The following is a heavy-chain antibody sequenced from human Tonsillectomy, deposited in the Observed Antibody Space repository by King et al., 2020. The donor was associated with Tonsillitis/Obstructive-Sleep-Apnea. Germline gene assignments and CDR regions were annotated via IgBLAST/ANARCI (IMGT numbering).Heavy chain of an antibody. CDR2: IYSGGST. CDR1: GFTVSSNY. CDR3: ARLHYGDYVPFYYYYYYMDV. V-gene: IGHV3-66*04. J-gene: IGHJ6*03. Sequence: VQLVESGGGLVQPGGSLRLSCAASGFTVSSNYMSWVRQAPGKGLEWVSVIYSGGSTYYADSVKGRFTISRDNSKNTRYLHMNNLRAEDTAVYYCARLHYGDYVPFYYYYYYMDVWGKGATVTVSS. D-gene: IGHD4-17*01.